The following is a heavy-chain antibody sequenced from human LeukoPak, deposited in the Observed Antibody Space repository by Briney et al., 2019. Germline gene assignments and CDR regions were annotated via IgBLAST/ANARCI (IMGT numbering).Heavy chain of an antibody. V-gene: IGHV3-23*01. CDR3: AKDPISTYFDY. CDR1: GFTFSSYA. CDR2: SSGSGGST. Sequence: GGSLRLSCAASGFTFSSYAMRWVRQAPGKGLEWVSASSGSGGSTYYADSVKGRFTISRDNSKNTLYLQMNSLRAEDTAVYYCAKDPISTYFDYWGQGTLVTVSS. J-gene: IGHJ4*02. D-gene: IGHD3-22*01.